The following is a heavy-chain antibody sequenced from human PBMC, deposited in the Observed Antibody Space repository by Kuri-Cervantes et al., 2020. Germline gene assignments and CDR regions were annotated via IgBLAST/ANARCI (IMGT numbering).Heavy chain of an antibody. CDR1: GGSISSYY. CDR3: ASMTTGNFDY. Sequence: GSLRLSCTVSGGSISSYYWSWIRQPPGKGLEWIGYIYYSGSTNYNPSLKSRVTISVDTSKNQFSLKLSSVTAADTAVHYCASMTTGNFDYWGQGTLVTVSS. V-gene: IGHV4-59*08. D-gene: IGHD4-17*01. J-gene: IGHJ4*02. CDR2: IYYSGST.